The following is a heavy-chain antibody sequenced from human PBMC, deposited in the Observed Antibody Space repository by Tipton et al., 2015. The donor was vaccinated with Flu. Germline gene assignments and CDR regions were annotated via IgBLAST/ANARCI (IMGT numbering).Heavy chain of an antibody. CDR1: GGSFSGYN. J-gene: IGHJ4*02. CDR3: ARGRRRRRPVLAPPGYFDN. V-gene: IGHV4-34*01. Sequence: LSCAVYGGSFSGYNWSWIRQPPGRGLEWIGEINHSGNTNYNPSLKSRVTVSVDTSKNQFSLILSAVTAADTAVYYCARGRRRRRPVLAPPGYFDNGDKGTLVTIST. CDR2: INHSGNT. D-gene: IGHD2-8*01.